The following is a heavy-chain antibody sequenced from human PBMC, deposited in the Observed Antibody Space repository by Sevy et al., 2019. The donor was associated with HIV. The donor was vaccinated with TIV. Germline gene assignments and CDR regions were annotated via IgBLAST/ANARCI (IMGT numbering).Heavy chain of an antibody. CDR3: ARELDYGDRGAFYL. Sequence: SETLSLTCTVSGGSITSYYWSWIRQPPGKGLEWIGYIYYSGNTNYNPSLKSHVTISVDTSKNQYSLKLSSVAAADTGLYYCARELDYGDRGAFYLWGQGTIGNRLF. CDR1: GGSITSYY. J-gene: IGHJ3*01. D-gene: IGHD4-17*01. V-gene: IGHV4-59*13. CDR2: IYYSGNT.